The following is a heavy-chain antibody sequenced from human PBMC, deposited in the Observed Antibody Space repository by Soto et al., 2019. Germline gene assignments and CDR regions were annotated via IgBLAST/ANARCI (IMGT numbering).Heavy chain of an antibody. V-gene: IGHV4-34*01. CDR2: INHSGST. CDR3: AARHYYDSSGPEMGNYYYGMDV. J-gene: IGHJ6*02. Sequence: QVQLQQWGAGLLKPSETLSLTCAVYGGSFSGYYWSWVRQPPGKGLQWIGEINHSGSTNYNPSLKSRVTLSVHTSNYQISLNLGFVAAADTAVYYCAARHYYDSSGPEMGNYYYGMDVWGQGTTCTVCS. CDR1: GGSFSGYY. D-gene: IGHD3-22*01.